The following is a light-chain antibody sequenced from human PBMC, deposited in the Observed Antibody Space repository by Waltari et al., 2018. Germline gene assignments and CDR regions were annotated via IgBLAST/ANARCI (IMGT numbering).Light chain of an antibody. V-gene: IGLV2-23*01. J-gene: IGLJ3*02. CDR1: SSDVGRYDL. Sequence: QSALTQPASVSGSPGQSIAISCTGASSDVGRYDLVSWYQQHPGKAPKLMIYENNQWPSGVSHRFSGSKSGNTASLTISGLQAEDEADYYGCSYAGSGIWVFGGGTRLTVL. CDR2: ENN. CDR3: CSYAGSGIWV.